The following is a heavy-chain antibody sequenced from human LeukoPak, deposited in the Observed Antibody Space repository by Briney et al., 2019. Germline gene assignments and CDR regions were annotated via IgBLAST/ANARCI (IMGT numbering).Heavy chain of an antibody. Sequence: GASVKVSCKASGYTFTGYYMHWVRPAPGQGRAWMGWINPNSGGTNYAQKFQGRVTMTRDTSISTAYMELSRLRSDDTAVYYCARDSIGYSGYDYTHWFDPWGQGTLVTVSS. CDR3: ARDSIGYSGYDYTHWFDP. D-gene: IGHD5-12*01. V-gene: IGHV1-2*02. CDR1: GYTFTGYY. CDR2: INPNSGGT. J-gene: IGHJ5*02.